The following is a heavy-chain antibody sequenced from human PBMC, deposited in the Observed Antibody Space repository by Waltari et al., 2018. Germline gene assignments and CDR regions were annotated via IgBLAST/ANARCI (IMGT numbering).Heavy chain of an antibody. D-gene: IGHD3-10*01. Sequence: QVQLVESGGGVVQPGRSLRLSCAASGFTFSSYGMHWVRQAPGKGLEWVAVKEYDGSKKYYADSGKGRVTISRDNAKNSLYLQMNSLRAEDTAVYYCARGTWFGELTFPNRDYWGQGTLVTVSS. CDR3: ARGTWFGELTFPNRDY. J-gene: IGHJ4*02. V-gene: IGHV3-30*03. CDR1: GFTFSSYG. CDR2: KEYDGSKK.